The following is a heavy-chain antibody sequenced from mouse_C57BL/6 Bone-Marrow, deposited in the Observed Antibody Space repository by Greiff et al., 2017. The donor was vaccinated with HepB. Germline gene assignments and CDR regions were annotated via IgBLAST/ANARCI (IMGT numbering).Heavy chain of an antibody. CDR3: ARGDYEAMDY. CDR2: IYPRSGNT. Sequence: QVQLKQSGAELARPGASVKLSCKASGYTFTSYGISWVKQRTGQGLEWIGEIYPRSGNTYYNEKFKGKATLTAYKSSSTAYMELRSLTSEDSAVYFCARGDYEAMDYWGQGTSVTVSS. V-gene: IGHV1-81*01. CDR1: GYTFTSYG. J-gene: IGHJ4*01.